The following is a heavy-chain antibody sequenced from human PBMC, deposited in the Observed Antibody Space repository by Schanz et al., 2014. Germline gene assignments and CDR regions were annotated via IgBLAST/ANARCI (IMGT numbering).Heavy chain of an antibody. J-gene: IGHJ3*02. V-gene: IGHV1-69*02. CDR1: GYTFTTYY. Sequence: QLQLVQSGAEVKKPGASMKVSCKASGYTFTTYYMLWVRQAPGQGLEWMGRIIPILGIANYAQQFQGRVTFTADKSTSTAYMELSSLRYEDTALYYCARGTMPGTFDIWGQGTMVTVSS. CDR3: ARGTMPGTFDI. CDR2: IIPILGIA. D-gene: IGHD2-2*01.